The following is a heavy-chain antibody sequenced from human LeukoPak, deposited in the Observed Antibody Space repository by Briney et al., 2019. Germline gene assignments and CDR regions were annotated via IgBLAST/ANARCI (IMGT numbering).Heavy chain of an antibody. CDR3: VRSLSLAGMA. V-gene: IGHV4-39*01. D-gene: IGHD6-19*01. J-gene: IGHJ5*02. Sequence: SETLSLTCTVSGDSISSSIYYWVWIRQPPGKGLEWIGSIYKNGNTDYNPSLKSRVTISVDTSKNQFSLKLSSVTAADTAVYYCVRSLSLAGMAWGQETLVTVSS. CDR2: IYKNGNT. CDR1: GDSISSSIYY.